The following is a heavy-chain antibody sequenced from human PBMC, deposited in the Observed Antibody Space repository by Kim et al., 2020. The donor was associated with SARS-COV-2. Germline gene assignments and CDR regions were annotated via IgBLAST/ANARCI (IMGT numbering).Heavy chain of an antibody. J-gene: IGHJ6*02. Sequence: GGSLRLSCAASGFTFSSYGMHWVRQAPGKGLEWVAVISYDGSNKYYADSVKGRFTISRDNSKNTLYLQMNSLRAEDMAVYYCAKGHVLLWFGDTGFARPKTGSHVWGQGTTVTVSS. CDR2: ISYDGSNK. CDR1: GFTFSSYG. D-gene: IGHD3-10*01. V-gene: IGHV3-30*18. CDR3: AKGHVLLWFGDTGFARPKTGSHV.